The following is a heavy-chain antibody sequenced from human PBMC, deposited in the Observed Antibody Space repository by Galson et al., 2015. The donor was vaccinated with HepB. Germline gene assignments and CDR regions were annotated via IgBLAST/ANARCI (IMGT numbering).Heavy chain of an antibody. D-gene: IGHD2-2*02. CDR2: IYYSGST. V-gene: IGHV4-30-4*01. Sequence: TLSLTCTVSGGSISSGECYWSWVRQPPGKGLEWIGYIYYSGSTSYNPSLKSRVTISVDTSRNQFSLKLSSVTAADTAVYYCARMDVVVVPTAITRPKYYYGLDVWGQGTTVTVSS. J-gene: IGHJ6*02. CDR3: ARMDVVVVPTAITRPKYYYGLDV. CDR1: GGSISSGECY.